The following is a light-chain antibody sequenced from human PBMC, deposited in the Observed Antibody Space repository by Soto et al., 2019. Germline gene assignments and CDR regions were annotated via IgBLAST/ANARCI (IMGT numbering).Light chain of an antibody. CDR1: QHIASW. V-gene: IGKV1D-12*01. Sequence: DIQMTQSPSSVSASVGDRVTITCRASQHIASWLAWYQQKPGKAPKLLIYAASNLQSGVPSRFSGTGYGTDFSLTISSLQPEASETYSCQQANSLRLSLGGGTKVDIK. CDR2: AAS. CDR3: QQANSLRLS. J-gene: IGKJ4*01.